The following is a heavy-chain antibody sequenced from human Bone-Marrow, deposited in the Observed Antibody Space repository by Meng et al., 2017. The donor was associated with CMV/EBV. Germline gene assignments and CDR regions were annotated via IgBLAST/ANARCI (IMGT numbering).Heavy chain of an antibody. Sequence: SETLSLTCTVSGGSISSSSYYWGWIRQPPGKGLEWIGSIYYSGSTYYNPSLKSRVTISVDTSKNQFSLKLSSVTAADTAVYYCARVDRITIFGVVMDDAFDIWGEGTMVTVSS. CDR2: IYYSGST. D-gene: IGHD3-3*01. V-gene: IGHV4-39*07. CDR1: GGSISSSSYY. J-gene: IGHJ3*02. CDR3: ARVDRITIFGVVMDDAFDI.